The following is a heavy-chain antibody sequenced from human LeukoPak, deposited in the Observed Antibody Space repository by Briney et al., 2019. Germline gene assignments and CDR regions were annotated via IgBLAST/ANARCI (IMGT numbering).Heavy chain of an antibody. V-gene: IGHV4-61*01. J-gene: IGHJ5*02. CDR3: ARDLGQLASHWFDP. D-gene: IGHD6-6*01. CDR1: GDSVSSGSYF. CDR2: IYYSGST. Sequence: SETLSLTCTVSGDSVSSGSYFWSWIRQPPGKGLEWIGYIYYSGSTNYNPSLKSRVTISVDTSKNQFSLKLSSVTAADTAVYYCARDLGQLASHWFDPWGQGTLVTVSS.